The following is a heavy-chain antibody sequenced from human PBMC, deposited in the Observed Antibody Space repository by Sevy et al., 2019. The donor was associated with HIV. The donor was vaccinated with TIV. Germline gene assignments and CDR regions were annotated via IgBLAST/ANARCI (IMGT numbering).Heavy chain of an antibody. J-gene: IGHJ6*02. Sequence: GGSLRLSCAASGFTFSSYAMSWVRQAPGKGLEWVSAISGSGGSTYYADSVKGRFTISRDNSKNTLYLQMNSLRAEDTTVYYCAKDLGDTAMASDDYYYYGMDVWGQGTTVTVSS. CDR3: AKDLGDTAMASDDYYYYGMDV. CDR2: ISGSGGST. CDR1: GFTFSSYA. V-gene: IGHV3-23*01. D-gene: IGHD5-18*01.